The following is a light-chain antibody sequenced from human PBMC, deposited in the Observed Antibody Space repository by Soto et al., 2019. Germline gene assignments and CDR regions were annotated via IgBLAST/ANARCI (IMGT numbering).Light chain of an antibody. CDR2: EVT. Sequence: QSALTQTASVSASPGQSITISCTGTSSDVGGYNFVSWYQQHPGKAPKLIIHEVTNRLSGVSNRFSGSKSGNTASLTISGLQAEDEAVYYCCSHSTSTTWMFGRVTKVTLL. CDR1: SSDVGGYNF. V-gene: IGLV2-14*03. J-gene: IGLJ3*02. CDR3: CSHSTSTTWM.